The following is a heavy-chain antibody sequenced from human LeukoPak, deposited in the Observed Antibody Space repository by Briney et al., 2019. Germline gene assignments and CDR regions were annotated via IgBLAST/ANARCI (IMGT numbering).Heavy chain of an antibody. D-gene: IGHD3-22*01. J-gene: IGHJ3*02. CDR2: IKSKTDGGTT. V-gene: IGHV3-15*01. CDR3: ARGMKINKYYYDSRTDAFDI. Sequence: PGGSLRLSCAASGFTFSNAWMSWVRQAPGKGLEWVGRIKSKTDGGTTDYAAPVKGRFTISRDNAKKSLYLQMNSLRAEDTAVYYCARGMKINKYYYDSRTDAFDIWGQGTMVTVSS. CDR1: GFTFSNAW.